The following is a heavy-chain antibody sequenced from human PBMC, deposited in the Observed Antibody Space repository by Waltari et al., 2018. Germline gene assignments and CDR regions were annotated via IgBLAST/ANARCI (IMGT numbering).Heavy chain of an antibody. CDR2: IYPGDSDT. V-gene: IGHV5-51*01. CDR1: GYSFTSYW. D-gene: IGHD6-13*01. J-gene: IGHJ4*02. Sequence: EVQLVQSGAEVKKPGESLTISCKGSGYSFTSYWIGWVRQMPGKGLEWMGIIYPGDSDTRYSPSFQGQVTISADKSISTAYLQWSSLKASDTAMYYCARLKIAASHADYYFDYWGQGTLVTVSS. CDR3: ARLKIAASHADYYFDY.